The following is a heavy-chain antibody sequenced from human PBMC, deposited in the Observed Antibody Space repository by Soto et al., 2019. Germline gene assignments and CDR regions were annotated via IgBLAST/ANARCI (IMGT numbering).Heavy chain of an antibody. V-gene: IGHV1-3*01. CDR2: INAGNGNT. CDR3: VRAPDCSSTSCYHWFDP. CDR1: GYTFTSYA. J-gene: IGHJ5*02. D-gene: IGHD2-2*01. Sequence: GASVKVSCKASGYTFTSYAVHWVRQAPGQGLEWMGWINAGNGNTKYSQKFQGRVTITRDTSASTAYMELSSLRSEDTAVYYCVRAPDCSSTSCYHWFDPWGQGTLVTVSS.